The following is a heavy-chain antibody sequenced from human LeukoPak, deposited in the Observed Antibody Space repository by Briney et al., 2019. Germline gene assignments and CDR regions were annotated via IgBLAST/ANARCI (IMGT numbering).Heavy chain of an antibody. Sequence: SVKVSCKASGGTFSSHAISWVRQAPGHGLEWMGRIIPILGIAKYAQKFQGRVTITADKSTSTAYMELSSLRSEDTAVYYCARGFQYDSSGYSTPYFDYWGQGTLVTVSS. V-gene: IGHV1-69*04. D-gene: IGHD3-22*01. CDR3: ARGFQYDSSGYSTPYFDY. CDR2: IIPILGIA. J-gene: IGHJ4*02. CDR1: GGTFSSHA.